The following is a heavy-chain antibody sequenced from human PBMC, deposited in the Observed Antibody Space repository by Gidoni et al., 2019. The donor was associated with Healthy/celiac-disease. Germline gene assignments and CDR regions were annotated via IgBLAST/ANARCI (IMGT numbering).Heavy chain of an antibody. Sequence: EVQLLESGGGLVQPGGSLRLSCAASGFTFSSYAMSWVRQAPGQGLGGVSAISGSGGSTYYADSVKGRFTISRDNSKNTLYLQMNSLRAEDTAVYYCAKDRVTTVTLGAFDIWGQGTMVTVSS. CDR3: AKDRVTTVTLGAFDI. CDR2: ISGSGGST. CDR1: GFTFSSYA. D-gene: IGHD4-17*01. J-gene: IGHJ3*02. V-gene: IGHV3-23*01.